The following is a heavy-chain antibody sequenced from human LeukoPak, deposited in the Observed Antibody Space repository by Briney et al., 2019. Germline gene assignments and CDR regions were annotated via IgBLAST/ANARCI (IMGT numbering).Heavy chain of an antibody. Sequence: SETLSLACAVYGASFSDSYWSWICQSPGKGLEWIGEINNSGSTSYNPSLNSRVIMSVDRSKNQFSLRLTSVTAADTAVYYCARGRYGPPLANWGQGTLVTVSS. CDR1: GASFSDSY. J-gene: IGHJ4*02. CDR2: INNSGST. CDR3: ARGRYGPPLAN. V-gene: IGHV4-34*01. D-gene: IGHD3-10*01.